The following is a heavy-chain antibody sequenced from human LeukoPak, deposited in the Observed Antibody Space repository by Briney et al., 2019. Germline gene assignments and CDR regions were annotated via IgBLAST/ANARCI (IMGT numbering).Heavy chain of an antibody. CDR3: ARRSSGWYLNDY. V-gene: IGHV5-10-1*01. CDR2: IDPSDSYT. CDR1: GYSFTSYW. D-gene: IGHD6-19*01. J-gene: IGHJ4*02. Sequence: GESLRISCKGSGYSFTSYWISWVRQMPGKGLGWMGRIDPSDSYTNYSPSFQGHVTISAGKSISTAYLKWSSLKASDTAMYYCARRSSGWYLNDYWGQGTLVAVSS.